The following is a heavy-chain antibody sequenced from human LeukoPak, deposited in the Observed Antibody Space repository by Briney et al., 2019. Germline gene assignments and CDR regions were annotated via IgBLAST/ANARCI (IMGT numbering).Heavy chain of an antibody. Sequence: ASVKVSCKASGHTFISYYMHWVRQAPGQGLEWMGIINPSGGSTNYAQKFQGRVTMTRDTSTSTVYMELSSLRSEDTAAYYCARADTAMVTDYWGQGTLVTVSS. J-gene: IGHJ4*02. D-gene: IGHD5-18*01. CDR3: ARADTAMVTDY. CDR2: INPSGGST. V-gene: IGHV1-46*01. CDR1: GHTFISYY.